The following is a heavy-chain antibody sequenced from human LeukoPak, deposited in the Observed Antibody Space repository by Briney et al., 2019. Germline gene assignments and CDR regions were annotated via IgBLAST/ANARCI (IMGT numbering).Heavy chain of an antibody. Sequence: ASVKVSCKASGNTFTGYYMHWVRQAPGQGLEWMGWINPNSGGTNYAQKFQGRVTMTRDTPISTAYMELSRLRSDDTAVYYCARVGGATTTPFDYWGQGTLVTVSS. J-gene: IGHJ4*02. D-gene: IGHD1-26*01. CDR2: INPNSGGT. CDR1: GNTFTGYY. V-gene: IGHV1-2*02. CDR3: ARVGGATTTPFDY.